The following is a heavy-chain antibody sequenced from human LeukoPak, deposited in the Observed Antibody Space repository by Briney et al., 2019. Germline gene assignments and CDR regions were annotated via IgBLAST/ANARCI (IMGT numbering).Heavy chain of an antibody. V-gene: IGHV3-23*01. CDR1: GFTFSIYA. J-gene: IGHJ4*02. Sequence: GGSLRLSCAASGFTFSIYAMSWVRQAPGKGLEWVSSISGGGTNTYYADSVKGRFTISRDTSRSTLYLQMNGLRAEDTAMYYCAKTYCSTTRCLSWANDNWGQGTLVTVSS. CDR2: ISGGGTNT. CDR3: AKTYCSTTRCLSWANDN. D-gene: IGHD2-2*01.